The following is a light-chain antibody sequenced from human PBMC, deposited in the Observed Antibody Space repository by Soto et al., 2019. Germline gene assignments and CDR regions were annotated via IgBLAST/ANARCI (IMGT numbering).Light chain of an antibody. J-gene: IGKJ1*01. CDR3: QMYNTAPWT. CDR1: QAISNY. CDR2: AAS. Sequence: DIQMTQSPSSLSAYVGDSVTITCRASQAISNYLAWYQQKPGKVPKLLIYAASTLQSGVPSRFSGGGAGTDFSLTISSLQPEDVATYYCQMYNTAPWTFGQGTKVEIK. V-gene: IGKV1-27*01.